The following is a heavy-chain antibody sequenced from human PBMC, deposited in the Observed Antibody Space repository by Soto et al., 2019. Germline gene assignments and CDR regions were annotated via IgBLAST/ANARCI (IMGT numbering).Heavy chain of an antibody. J-gene: IGHJ4*02. Sequence: QVQLQQWGAGLLKPSETLSLTCAVYGGSFSGYYWSWIRQPPGKGLEWIGEINHSGSTNYNPSLKSRVTISVDTSKSKFSLKLSSVTAADTAVYYCARSLPYGSGSYYLDWGQGTLVTVSS. CDR2: INHSGST. CDR3: ARSLPYGSGSYYLD. CDR1: GGSFSGYY. D-gene: IGHD3-10*01. V-gene: IGHV4-34*01.